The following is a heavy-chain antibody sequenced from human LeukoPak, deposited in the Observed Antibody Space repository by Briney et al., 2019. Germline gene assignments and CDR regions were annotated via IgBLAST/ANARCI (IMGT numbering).Heavy chain of an antibody. D-gene: IGHD3-10*01. Sequence: GGSLRLSCAASGFTFSSYAMSWVRQAPGKGLGWVSAISGSGGSTYYADSVKGRFTISRDNSKNTLYLQMNSLRAEDTAVYYCAKGRRSGSYYNYFDYWGQGTLVTVSS. CDR3: AKGRRSGSYYNYFDY. V-gene: IGHV3-23*01. J-gene: IGHJ4*02. CDR2: ISGSGGST. CDR1: GFTFSSYA.